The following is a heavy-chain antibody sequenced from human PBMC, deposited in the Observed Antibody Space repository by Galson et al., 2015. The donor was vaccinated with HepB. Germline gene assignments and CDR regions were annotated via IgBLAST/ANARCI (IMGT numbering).Heavy chain of an antibody. J-gene: IGHJ3*02. Sequence: PALVKPTQTLTLTCTVSGFSLSNARMGVSWIRQPPGKALEWLAHIFSNDEKSYSTSLKSRLTISKDTSKSQVVLTMTNMDPVDTATYYCARIRSTYYYDSSGYYLWHDAFDIWGQGTMVTVSS. CDR2: IFSNDEK. V-gene: IGHV2-26*01. CDR1: GFSLSNARMG. CDR3: ARIRSTYYYDSSGYYLWHDAFDI. D-gene: IGHD3-22*01.